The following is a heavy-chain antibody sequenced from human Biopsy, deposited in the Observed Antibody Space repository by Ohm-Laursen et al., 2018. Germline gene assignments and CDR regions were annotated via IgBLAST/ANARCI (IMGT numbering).Heavy chain of an antibody. CDR2: IRDKASSYTI. CDR1: GFTFNDVY. Sequence: SLRLSCAASGFTFNDVYMHWVRQAPGKGLEWVGRIRDKASSYTIEYATTVKGRFTISRDDSKNSVYLQMNSLKTEDTAVYYCGSAATSGASHLWPHFWGQGTLVTVSS. CDR3: GSAATSGASHLWPHF. V-gene: IGHV3-72*01. D-gene: IGHD4/OR15-4a*01. J-gene: IGHJ4*02.